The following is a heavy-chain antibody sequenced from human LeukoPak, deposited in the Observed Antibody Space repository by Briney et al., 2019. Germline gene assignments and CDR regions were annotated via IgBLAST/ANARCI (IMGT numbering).Heavy chain of an antibody. V-gene: IGHV3-23*01. J-gene: IGHJ6*03. CDR3: AKGFRRWELLTYYYYYYMDV. CDR1: GFTFRSHG. Sequence: GETLRLSCAASGFTFRSHGVTWVRQAPGKGLEWVAVISGSGGSTYYADSVEGRFTIPRDNSKNTLYLQMNILRAEDTAVYYCAKGFRRWELLTYYYYYYMDVWGKGTTVTVSS. CDR2: ISGSGGST. D-gene: IGHD1-26*01.